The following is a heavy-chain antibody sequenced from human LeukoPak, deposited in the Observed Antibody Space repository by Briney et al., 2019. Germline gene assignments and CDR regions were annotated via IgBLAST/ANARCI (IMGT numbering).Heavy chain of an antibody. Sequence: SETLSLTCTVSRGSVSSTINYWGWLRQPPGKGLEWIRSTYDSGSTYYNPALKSRVTMTVDTSKTKFSLKPTSLTAADTATYCRAVGGNYGIDYWGEGTLITVSS. D-gene: IGHD1-26*01. CDR3: AVGGNYGIDY. V-gene: IGHV4-39*01. CDR1: RGSVSSTINY. CDR2: TYDSGST. J-gene: IGHJ4*02.